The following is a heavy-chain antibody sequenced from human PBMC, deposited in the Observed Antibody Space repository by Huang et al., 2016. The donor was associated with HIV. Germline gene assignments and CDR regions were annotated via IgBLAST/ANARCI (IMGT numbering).Heavy chain of an antibody. CDR1: GFIFSNAG. D-gene: IGHD6-19*01. CDR2: IKSKTDGGTT. CDR3: TTESESSGWTMDHDAFDI. J-gene: IGHJ3*02. Sequence: EVRRVESGGGWVKPGGSFGLSCAASGFIFSNAGMGWVRQAPGKGLEWVGRIKSKTDGGTTDYAAPVKVRFTISRDDSKNTLYLQMNSLKTEDTAVYYCTTESESSGWTMDHDAFDIWGQGTMVTVSS. V-gene: IGHV3-15*01.